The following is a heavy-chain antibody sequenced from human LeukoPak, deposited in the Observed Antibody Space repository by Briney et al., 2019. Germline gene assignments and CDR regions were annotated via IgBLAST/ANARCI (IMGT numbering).Heavy chain of an antibody. CDR2: IYNGGST. D-gene: IGHD3-10*01. CDR3: ARAKPKNMVRGLIMRRERRYYFDY. Sequence: GGSLRLSCAASGFTVSSNYMSWVRQAPGKGLEWVSVIYNGGSTYYADSVKGRFTISRDNSKSTLYIQMNSLRAEDTAVYYCARAKPKNMVRGLIMRRERRYYFDYWGQGTLVTVSS. J-gene: IGHJ4*02. V-gene: IGHV3-53*01. CDR1: GFTVSSNY.